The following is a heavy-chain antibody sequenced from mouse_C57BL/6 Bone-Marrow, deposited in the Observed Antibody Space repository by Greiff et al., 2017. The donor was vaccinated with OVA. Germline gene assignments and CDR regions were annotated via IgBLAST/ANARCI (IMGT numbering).Heavy chain of an antibody. CDR3: ARWDGYYPFAY. CDR1: GYTFTNYW. V-gene: IGHV1-63*01. J-gene: IGHJ3*01. D-gene: IGHD2-3*01. Sequence: QVQLQQSGAELVRPGTSVKMSCKASGYTFTNYWIGWAKQRPGHGLEWIGDIYPGGGYTNYNEKFKGKATLTADKSSSTAYMQFSRLTSEDSAIYYCARWDGYYPFAYWGQGTLVTVSA. CDR2: IYPGGGYT.